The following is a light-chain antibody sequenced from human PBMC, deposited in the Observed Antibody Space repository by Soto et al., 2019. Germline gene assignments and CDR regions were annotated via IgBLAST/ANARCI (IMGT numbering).Light chain of an antibody. J-gene: IGKJ4*01. CDR3: QQYNDWPPLT. CDR2: GAS. Sequence: EVVMTQSPATLSASTEERATLSCRASQTISSNVAWYQQKPGQAPRLLIYGASTRATGISARFSGSGSGTEFTLTISSLQSEDFAVYYCQQYNDWPPLTFGGGNKVEIK. CDR1: QTISSN. V-gene: IGKV3-15*01.